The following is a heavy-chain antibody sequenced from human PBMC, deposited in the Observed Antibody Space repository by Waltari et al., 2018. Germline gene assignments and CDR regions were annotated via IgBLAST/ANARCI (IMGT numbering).Heavy chain of an antibody. J-gene: IGHJ4*02. V-gene: IGHV3-30-3*01. CDR3: ARDYVLDDWFRELLYLDY. CDR2: ISYDGSNK. CDR1: GFTFSSYA. D-gene: IGHD3-10*01. Sequence: QVQLVESGGGVVQPGRSLRLSCAASGFTFSSYAMHWVRQAPGTGLGWVAVISYDGSNKYYADSVKGRFTISRDNSKNTLYLQMNSLRAEDTAVYYCARDYVLDDWFRELLYLDYWGQGTLVTVSS.